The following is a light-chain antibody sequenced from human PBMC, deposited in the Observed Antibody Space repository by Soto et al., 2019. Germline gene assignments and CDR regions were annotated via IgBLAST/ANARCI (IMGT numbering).Light chain of an antibody. Sequence: QSVLTQPPSASGSPGQSVTISCTWTSSDVAAYDFVSWYQQHPGKAPKLMIYEVSKRPSGVPDRFSGSKSGDTASLTVSGLQADDEADYYCSSYAGSNNFVFGTGTKVTVL. CDR3: SSYAGSNNFV. CDR2: EVS. CDR1: SSDVAAYDF. V-gene: IGLV2-8*01. J-gene: IGLJ1*01.